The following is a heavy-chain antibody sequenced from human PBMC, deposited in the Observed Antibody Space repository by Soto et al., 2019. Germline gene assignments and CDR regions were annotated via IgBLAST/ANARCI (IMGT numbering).Heavy chain of an antibody. V-gene: IGHV5-10-1*01. D-gene: IGHD2-2*01. CDR1: GYSFTSYW. CDR2: IGPSDSYT. CDR3: ATDPNCSGTSCYPSGMDV. J-gene: IGHJ6*02. Sequence: PGASLKISCKGSGYSFTSYWVSWVRQMPGKGLEWTGRIGPSDSYTNYSPFFQGHVTLSADKSISNAYLQWRSLKASDTAMYYCATDPNCSGTSCYPSGMDVWGQGTRVTVS.